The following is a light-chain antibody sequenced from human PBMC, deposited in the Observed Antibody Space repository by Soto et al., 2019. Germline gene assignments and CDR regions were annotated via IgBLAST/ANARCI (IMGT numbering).Light chain of an antibody. Sequence: QSVLTQPPSVSGAPGQRVTISCTGSSSNIGAGYDVHWYQQRPGTAPKLLIYGNKNRPSGVPDRFSGSKSGTSASLAITGLQAEDEADYYCQSHDSSLSVSYVFGTGTKVTVL. J-gene: IGLJ1*01. CDR2: GNK. V-gene: IGLV1-40*01. CDR3: QSHDSSLSVSYV. CDR1: SSNIGAGYD.